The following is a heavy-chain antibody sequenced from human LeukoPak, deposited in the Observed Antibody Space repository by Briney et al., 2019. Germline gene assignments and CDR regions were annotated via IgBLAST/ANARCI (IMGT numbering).Heavy chain of an antibody. Sequence: SVKVSCKASGGTFSSYAISWVRQAPGQGLEWMGRMIPILGIANYAQKFQGRVTITADKSTSTAYMELSSLRSEDTAVYYCASPYYYDSSGYSPEGIYYYGMDVWGQGTTVTVSS. CDR2: MIPILGIA. D-gene: IGHD3-22*01. J-gene: IGHJ6*02. CDR1: GGTFSSYA. CDR3: ASPYYYDSSGYSPEGIYYYGMDV. V-gene: IGHV1-69*04.